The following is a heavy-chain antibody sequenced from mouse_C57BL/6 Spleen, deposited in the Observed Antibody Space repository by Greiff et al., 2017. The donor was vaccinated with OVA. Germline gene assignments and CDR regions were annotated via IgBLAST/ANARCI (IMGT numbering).Heavy chain of an antibody. V-gene: IGHV1-69*01. CDR3: ARSTSYGNYDY. CDR1: GYTFTSYW. Sequence: QVQLQQPGAELVMPGASVKLSCKASGYTFTSYWMHWVKQRPGQGLEWIGEIDPSDSYTNYNQKFKGKSTLTVDKSSSTAYMQLSSLTSEDSAVYYCARSTSYGNYDYWGQGTTLTVSS. CDR2: IDPSDSYT. D-gene: IGHD2-1*01. J-gene: IGHJ2*01.